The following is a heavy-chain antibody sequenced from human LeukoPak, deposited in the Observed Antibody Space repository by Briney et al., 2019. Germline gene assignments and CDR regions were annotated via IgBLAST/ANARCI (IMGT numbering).Heavy chain of an antibody. J-gene: IGHJ3*02. V-gene: IGHV4-59*01. CDR3: ARATGSYYHRGAFDI. D-gene: IGHD1-26*01. CDR1: GGSISSYY. CDR2: IYYSGST. Sequence: SETLSLTCTVSGGSISSYYWSWIRQPPGKGLEWIGYIYYSGSTNYNPSLKSRVTISVDTSKNQFSLKLSSVTAADTAVYYCARATGSYYHRGAFDIWGQGTMVTVSS.